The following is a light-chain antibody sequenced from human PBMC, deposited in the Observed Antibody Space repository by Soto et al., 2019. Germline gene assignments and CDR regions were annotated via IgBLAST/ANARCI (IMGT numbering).Light chain of an antibody. J-gene: IGKJ1*01. CDR1: RSLLYSSTNRNY. V-gene: IGKV4-1*01. Sequence: DTVMTQSPDSLAVSLGERVTINCTSSRSLLYSSTNRNYLAWFQQKPGQPPKLLTYWASTRESGVPDRFTGSGSGTDFTLTISSLQAEDVAVYYCQQYYSSPCTFGQGTKVEIK. CDR2: WAS. CDR3: QQYYSSPCT.